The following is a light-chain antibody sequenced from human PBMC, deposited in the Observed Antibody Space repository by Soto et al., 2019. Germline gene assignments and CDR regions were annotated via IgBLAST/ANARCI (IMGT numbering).Light chain of an antibody. CDR1: QSVTTY. CDR2: GAS. J-gene: IGKJ2*01. V-gene: IGKV3-15*01. CDR3: QQYNSWPPSYT. Sequence: ELVMTPSPATLSVSLGDRATLSCRASQSVTTYLAWYQQKPGQAPRLLIYGASTRATGIPARFSGSGSETDFTLTISSLQSEDFAFYYCQQYNSWPPSYTFGQGTKLEIK.